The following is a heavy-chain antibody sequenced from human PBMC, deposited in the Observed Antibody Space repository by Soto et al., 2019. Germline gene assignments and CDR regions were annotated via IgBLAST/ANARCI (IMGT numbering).Heavy chain of an antibody. CDR1: GFTFSSYG. D-gene: IGHD1-20*01. Sequence: GGSLRLSCAASGFTFSSYGMHWVRQAPGKGLEWVAVISYDGSNKYYADSVKGRFTISRDNSKNTLYLQMNSLRAEDTAVYYCAKDFGITVLDYWRQGTLVTVSS. J-gene: IGHJ4*02. V-gene: IGHV3-30*18. CDR3: AKDFGITVLDY. CDR2: ISYDGSNK.